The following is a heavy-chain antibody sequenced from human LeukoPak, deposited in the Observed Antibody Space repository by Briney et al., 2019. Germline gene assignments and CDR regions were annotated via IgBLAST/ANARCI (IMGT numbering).Heavy chain of an antibody. CDR3: AKDMGYTFGHAFDY. Sequence: GGSLRLSCAASGFTFGSYSMHWVRQASGKGLEWVALTSYDGSNKYYADSVKGRFTISRDNSKNTLYLQMNSLRTEDTAMYYCAKDMGYTFGHAFDYWGQGTLVTVSS. J-gene: IGHJ4*02. V-gene: IGHV3-30-3*01. CDR1: GFTFGSYS. D-gene: IGHD5-18*01. CDR2: TSYDGSNK.